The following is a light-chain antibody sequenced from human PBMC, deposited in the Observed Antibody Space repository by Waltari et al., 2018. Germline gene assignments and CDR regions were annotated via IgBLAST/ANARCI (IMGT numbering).Light chain of an antibody. Sequence: DIQMTQSPSSLSASVGDRVTITRRASQSNRRYLNWYQQKPGKAPKLLIYAASSLQSGVPSRFSGSGSGTDFTLTISSLQPEDFATYYCQQSYSTPLTFGGGTKVEIK. V-gene: IGKV1-39*01. CDR1: QSNRRY. CDR3: QQSYSTPLT. CDR2: AAS. J-gene: IGKJ4*01.